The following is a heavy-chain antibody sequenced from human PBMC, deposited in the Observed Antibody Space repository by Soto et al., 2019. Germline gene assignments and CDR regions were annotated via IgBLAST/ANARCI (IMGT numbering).Heavy chain of an antibody. CDR1: GGSVYSGGYS. Sequence: QLRLQESGSGLMEPSQTLSLTCAVSGGSVYSGGYSWTWIRQPPGRGLEWIGYIYNSGSTYYSPSLKSRVIISLDGSKNQFSLNLSSVTAADTAVYYCARAVAYYFGSGTSNFDSWGQGTLVTVSS. V-gene: IGHV4-30-2*01. D-gene: IGHD3-10*01. J-gene: IGHJ4*02. CDR2: IYNSGST. CDR3: ARAVAYYFGSGTSNFDS.